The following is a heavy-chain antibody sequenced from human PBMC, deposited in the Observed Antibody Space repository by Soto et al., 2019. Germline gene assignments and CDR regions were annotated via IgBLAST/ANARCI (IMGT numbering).Heavy chain of an antibody. CDR2: IKSKTDGGTT. Sequence: GGSLRLSCAASGFTFSNAWMSWVRQAPGKGLEWVGRIKSKTDGGTTDYAAPVKGRFTISRDDSKNTLYLQMNSLKTEDTAVYYCTRYIVVVVAATHYYYYYGMDVWGQGTTVTVSS. V-gene: IGHV3-15*01. CDR1: GFTFSNAW. D-gene: IGHD2-15*01. J-gene: IGHJ6*02. CDR3: TRYIVVVVAATHYYYYYGMDV.